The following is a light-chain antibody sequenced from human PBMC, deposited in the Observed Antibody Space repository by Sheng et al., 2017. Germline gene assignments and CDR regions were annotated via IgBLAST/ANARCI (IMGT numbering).Light chain of an antibody. V-gene: IGKV1-12*01. CDR1: QGISSW. CDR3: QLRSDWPPAIT. CDR2: AAS. J-gene: IGKJ3*01. Sequence: IQMTQSPSSVSASVGDRVTITCRASQGISSWLAWYQQKPGKAPKLLIYAASSLQSGVPSRFSGSGSGTDFTLTISSLQPEDFAVYYCQLRSDWPPAITFGPGTKLDVK.